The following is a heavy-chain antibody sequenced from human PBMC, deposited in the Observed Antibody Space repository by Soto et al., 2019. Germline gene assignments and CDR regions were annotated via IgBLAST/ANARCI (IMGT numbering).Heavy chain of an antibody. CDR2: ISAYNGNT. D-gene: IGHD1-26*01. CDR1: GYTFTSYG. V-gene: IGHV1-18*01. Sequence: QVQLVQSGAEVKKPGASVKVSCKASGYTFTSYGISWVRQAPGQGLEWMGWISAYNGNTNYAQKLQGRVTMTTDTFTSTAYMELRRLRSDDTAVYYCARDEDDRVGAYGGWFGSWGQGTLGTVSS. CDR3: ARDEDDRVGAYGGWFGS. J-gene: IGHJ5*01.